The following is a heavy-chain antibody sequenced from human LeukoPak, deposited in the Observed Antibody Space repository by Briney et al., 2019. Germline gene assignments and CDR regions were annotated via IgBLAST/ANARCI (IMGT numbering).Heavy chain of an antibody. D-gene: IGHD3-10*01. V-gene: IGHV4-4*07. CDR3: ARERSGSGSYYSPFDY. CDR1: GGSISSYY. Sequence: SETLSLTCTVSGGSISSYYWSWIRQPAGKGLELIGRIYSSGSTNYNPSLKSRVTMSVDTSNNQFSLKLSSVTAADTAVYYCARERSGSGSYYSPFDYWGQGTLVTVSS. J-gene: IGHJ4*02. CDR2: IYSSGST.